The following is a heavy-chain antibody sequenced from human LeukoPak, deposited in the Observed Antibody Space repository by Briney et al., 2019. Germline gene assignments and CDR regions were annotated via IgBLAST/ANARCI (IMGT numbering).Heavy chain of an antibody. CDR1: GFTFSTYS. CDR3: TRGPPLDY. CDR2: ISSSGSYK. Sequence: PGGSLRLSCAASGFTFSTYSMSWVRQAPGKGLEWVSSISSSGSYKYYADSVKGRFTISRDNAKNSLFLQMNSLRGEDTAVYYCTRGPPLDYWGQGTLVTVSS. V-gene: IGHV3-21*01. J-gene: IGHJ4*02.